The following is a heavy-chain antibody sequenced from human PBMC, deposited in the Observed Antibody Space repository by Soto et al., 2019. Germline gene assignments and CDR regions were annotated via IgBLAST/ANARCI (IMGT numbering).Heavy chain of an antibody. J-gene: IGHJ5*02. Sequence: QVQLVQSGAEVKKPGASVKVSCKASGYTFTSYDINWVRQATGQGLEWMGWMNPNSGNTGYAQKFQGRVTMTRNTSISTAYMELSSLISEDTAVYYCAREEVAYYDILTGYYNWFDPWGQGTLVTVSS. D-gene: IGHD3-9*01. V-gene: IGHV1-8*01. CDR1: GYTFTSYD. CDR2: MNPNSGNT. CDR3: AREEVAYYDILTGYYNWFDP.